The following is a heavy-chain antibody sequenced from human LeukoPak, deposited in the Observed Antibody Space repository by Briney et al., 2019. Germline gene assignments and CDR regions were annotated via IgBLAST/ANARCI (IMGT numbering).Heavy chain of an antibody. CDR1: GYTFTGYF. CDR3: ASLDAFDM. CDR2: NNPNSGGA. Sequence: GASVKVSCKASGYTFTGYFIHWVRQAPGQGFEWMGWNNPNSGGANYAQKFQGRVSMTRDTSINTAFMELSSLRSVDTAVYYCASLDAFDMWGQGTMVTVSS. J-gene: IGHJ3*02. V-gene: IGHV1-2*02.